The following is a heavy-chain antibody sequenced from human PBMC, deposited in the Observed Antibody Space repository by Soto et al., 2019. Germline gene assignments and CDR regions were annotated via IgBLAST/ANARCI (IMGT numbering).Heavy chain of an antibody. CDR1: GYTFTSYD. CDR2: MNPNSGNT. J-gene: IGHJ6*02. V-gene: IGHV1-8*01. CDR3: ARAEGSEYQLLSLYYYYYGMDV. Sequence: GASVKVSCKASGYTFTSYDINWVRRATGQGLEWMGWMNPNSGNTGYAQKFQGRVTMTRNTSISTAYMELSSLRSEDTAVYYCARAEGSEYQLLSLYYYYYGMDVWGQGTTVTVSS. D-gene: IGHD2-2*01.